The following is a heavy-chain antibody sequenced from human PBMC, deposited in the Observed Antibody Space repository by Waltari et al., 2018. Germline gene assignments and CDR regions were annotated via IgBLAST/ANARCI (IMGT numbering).Heavy chain of an antibody. CDR3: ARCRRYCSSTSCPYYYYYYYMDV. V-gene: IGHV4-34*01. D-gene: IGHD2-2*01. CDR2: INHRGTT. J-gene: IGHJ6*03. Sequence: QVQLQQWGAGLLKPSETLSLTCAVYGGSFSGYYWSWIRQPPGKGLEWLGEINHRGTTNYNPSHKCRVTISVDTSKNQFSLKLSSVTAADTAVYYCARCRRYCSSTSCPYYYYYYYMDVWGKGTTVTISS. CDR1: GGSFSGYY.